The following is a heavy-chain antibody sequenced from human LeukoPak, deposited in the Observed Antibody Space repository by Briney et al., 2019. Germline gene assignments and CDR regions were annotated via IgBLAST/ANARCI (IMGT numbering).Heavy chain of an antibody. CDR3: ARNSVPSFYSDTSGYFYY. CDR2: INHSGST. CDR1: GGSFSGYY. V-gene: IGHV4-34*01. J-gene: IGHJ4*02. Sequence: SETLSLTCGVSGGSFSGYYFSWVRQSPEKGLEWIGEINHSGSTNYNPSLKSRVTISVDTDKKQISLKLNSVTAADTAVYYCARNSVPSFYSDTSGYFYYWGQGTLVTVSS. D-gene: IGHD3-22*01.